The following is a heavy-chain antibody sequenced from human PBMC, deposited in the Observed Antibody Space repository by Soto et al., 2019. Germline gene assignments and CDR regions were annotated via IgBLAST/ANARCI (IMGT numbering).Heavy chain of an antibody. D-gene: IGHD1-26*01. CDR1: GFTFSSYG. CDR2: IWYDGSNK. Sequence: QVQLVESGGGVVQPGRSLRLSCAASGFTFSSYGMHWVRQAPGKGLEWVAVIWYDGSNKYYADSVKGRFTISRDNSKNTLYLQMNSLRAEDTAVYYCAIAQATGPWEAPFDSWGQGTLVTVSS. CDR3: AIAQATGPWEAPFDS. V-gene: IGHV3-33*01. J-gene: IGHJ5*01.